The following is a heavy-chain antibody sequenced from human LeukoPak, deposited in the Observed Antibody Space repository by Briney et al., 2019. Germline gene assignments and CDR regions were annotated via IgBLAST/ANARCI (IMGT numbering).Heavy chain of an antibody. CDR3: ARDAGLWFGEFPYYYYGMDV. V-gene: IGHV3-21*01. Sequence: GGSLRLSCAASGFTFSSYSMNWVRQAPGKGLEWVSSISSSSSYIYYADSVKGRFTISGDNAKNSLYLQMNSLRAEDTAVYYCARDAGLWFGEFPYYYYGMDVWGQGTTVTVSS. D-gene: IGHD3-10*01. CDR2: ISSSSSYI. J-gene: IGHJ6*02. CDR1: GFTFSSYS.